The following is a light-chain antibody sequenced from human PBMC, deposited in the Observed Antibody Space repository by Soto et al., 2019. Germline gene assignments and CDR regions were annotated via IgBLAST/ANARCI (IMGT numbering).Light chain of an antibody. CDR3: QQYNNWPPIT. V-gene: IGKV3-15*01. CDR2: AAS. Sequence: EIVMTQAPATLSVSPGERATLSCRASQSVSGNLAWYQQKPGQAPRLLIYAASTRATGIPARFSGSGSGTEFTLTISSLQSEDFAVYYCQQYNNWPPITFGPGTKVDIK. J-gene: IGKJ3*01. CDR1: QSVSGN.